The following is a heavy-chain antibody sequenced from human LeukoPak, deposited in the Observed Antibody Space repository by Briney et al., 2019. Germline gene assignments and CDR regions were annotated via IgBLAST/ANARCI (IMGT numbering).Heavy chain of an antibody. D-gene: IGHD6-13*01. CDR3: ARAPFSSSWAWGYYYYGMDV. CDR1: GYTFTSYA. CDR2: INTNTGNP. Sequence: ASVKVSCKASGYTFTSYAMNWVRQAPGQGLEWMGWINTNTGNPTYAQGFTGRFVFSLDTSVSTAYLQISSLKAEDTAVYYCARAPFSSSWAWGYYYYGMDVWGQGTTVTVSS. V-gene: IGHV7-4-1*02. J-gene: IGHJ6*02.